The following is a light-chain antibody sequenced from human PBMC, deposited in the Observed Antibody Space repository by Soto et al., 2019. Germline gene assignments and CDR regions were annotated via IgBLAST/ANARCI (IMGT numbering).Light chain of an antibody. CDR2: EVS. J-gene: IGLJ1*01. CDR1: SSDVGGYRY. V-gene: IGLV2-14*01. Sequence: QSALTQPASVSGSPGQSITISCTGTSSDVGGYRYVSWYQQHPGKAPKLMIYEVSNRPSGISNRFSGSKSGNTASLTISRLQAEDEADYYCSSYTSGSTYVFGTGTKVTVL. CDR3: SSYTSGSTYV.